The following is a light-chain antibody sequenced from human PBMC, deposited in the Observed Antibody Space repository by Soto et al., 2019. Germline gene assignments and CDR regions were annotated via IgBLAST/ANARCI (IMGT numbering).Light chain of an antibody. CDR3: ETWDSNTRV. J-gene: IGLJ1*01. CDR1: SRHFTYI. Sequence: QPVLTQSSSASASLGSSVKLTCTLSSRHFTYIIAWHQQQPGKAPRYLMKLERSGSYNKGSGVPDRFSGSSSGADRYLTISNLQSEDEADYYCETWDSNTRVFGTGTKVTVL. V-gene: IGLV4-60*03. CDR2: LERSGSY.